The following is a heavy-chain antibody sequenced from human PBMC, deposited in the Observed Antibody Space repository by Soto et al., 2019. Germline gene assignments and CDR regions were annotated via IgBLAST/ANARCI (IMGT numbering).Heavy chain of an antibody. J-gene: IGHJ4*02. V-gene: IGHV3-30*18. D-gene: IGHD6-19*01. Sequence: QVQLVESGGGVVQPGRSLRLSCAASGFTFSSYGMHWVRQAPGKGLEWVAVISYDGSNKYYADSVKGRFTISRDNSKNTRYLQMNSLRAEDTAVYYCAKDWSSGWNDYWGQGTLVTVSS. CDR3: AKDWSSGWNDY. CDR2: ISYDGSNK. CDR1: GFTFSSYG.